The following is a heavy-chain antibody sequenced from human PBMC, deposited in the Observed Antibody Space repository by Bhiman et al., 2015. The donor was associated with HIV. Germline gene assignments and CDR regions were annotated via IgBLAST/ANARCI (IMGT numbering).Heavy chain of an antibody. J-gene: IGHJ4*02. V-gene: IGHV3-30*02. CDR2: IRYDGSNK. CDR1: GFTFSRFA. D-gene: IGHD3-3*01. CDR3: ARDLEWFSIQNIDY. Sequence: QVQLVESGGGVVQPGGSLRLSCAASGFTFSRFAMHWVRQAPGKGLEWVAFIRYDGSNKYYGDSVKGRFTISRDISKNTLHLQMHSLRPEDTAVYYCARDLEWFSIQNIDYWGQGTLVTVSS.